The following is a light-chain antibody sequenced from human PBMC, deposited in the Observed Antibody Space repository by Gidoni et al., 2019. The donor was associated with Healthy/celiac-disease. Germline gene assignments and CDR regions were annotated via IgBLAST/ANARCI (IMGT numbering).Light chain of an antibody. CDR1: SSDVGGYNY. V-gene: IGLV2-14*01. CDR2: EVS. Sequence: QSALTQPASVSGSPGQSITISCPGTSSDVGGYNYVSWYQQHPGKAPKLMIDEVSNRPSGVSKRFSGSKSGNTASLTISGLQAEDEADYYCSSYTSSSTRVFGTGTKVTVL. J-gene: IGLJ1*01. CDR3: SSYTSSSTRV.